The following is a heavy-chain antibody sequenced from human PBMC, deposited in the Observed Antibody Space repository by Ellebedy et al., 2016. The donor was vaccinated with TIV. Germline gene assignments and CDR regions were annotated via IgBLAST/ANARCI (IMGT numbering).Heavy chain of an antibody. Sequence: ASVKVSXXASGGTFSSYAISWVRQAPGQGLEWMGWISAYNGNTNYAQKLQGRVTMTTDTFTSTAYMELRSLRSDDTAVYYCARERRRFDAFDIWGQGTMVTVSS. D-gene: IGHD4-17*01. CDR3: ARERRRFDAFDI. CDR2: ISAYNGNT. J-gene: IGHJ3*02. CDR1: GGTFSSYA. V-gene: IGHV1-18*01.